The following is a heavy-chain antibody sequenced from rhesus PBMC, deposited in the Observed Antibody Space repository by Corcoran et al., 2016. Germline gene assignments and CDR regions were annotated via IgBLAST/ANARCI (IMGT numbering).Heavy chain of an antibody. V-gene: IGHV4-147*01. CDR2: FSVASGRT. CDR3: ARDAVSLDV. CDR1: GLSLTTTY. J-gene: IGHJ5-2*02. Sequence: QVQLQASGPGLVKPSETLSLPCAFSGLSLTTTYWPWHRQSPGKGLEWIGYFSVASGRTSYNPSLNSRVTISKDTSENQFYLRLNSMTAADTAVYYCARDAVSLDVWGRGLLVTVSS.